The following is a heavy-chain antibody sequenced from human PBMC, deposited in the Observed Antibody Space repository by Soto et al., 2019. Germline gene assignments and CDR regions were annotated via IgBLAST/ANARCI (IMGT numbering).Heavy chain of an antibody. J-gene: IGHJ4*02. D-gene: IGHD3-10*01. V-gene: IGHV3-33*01. Sequence: PGGSLRLSCAASGFTFSSYGMHWVRQAPGKGLEWVAVIWYDGSNKYYADSVKGRFTISRDNSKNTLYLQMNSLRAEDTAVYYCARGISRLTPKLLTLHGSGSYYNGGIDYWGQGTLVTVSS. CDR1: GFTFSSYG. CDR2: IWYDGSNK. CDR3: ARGISRLTPKLLTLHGSGSYYNGGIDY.